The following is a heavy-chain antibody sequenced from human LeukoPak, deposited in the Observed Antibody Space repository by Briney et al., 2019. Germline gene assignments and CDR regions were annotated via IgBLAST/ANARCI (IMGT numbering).Heavy chain of an antibody. CDR3: AKDRGVVVPAGIDY. D-gene: IGHD2-2*01. CDR1: GFTFSSYA. J-gene: IGHJ4*01. V-gene: IGHV3-23*01. CDR2: ISGSGGST. Sequence: PGGSLRLSCTASGFTFSSYAMSWVRQAPGKGREGVAAISGSGGSTYYTDSLKGRFTISRDNSKNTLYLQMKSLRAEDRGVYYCAKDRGVVVPAGIDYW.